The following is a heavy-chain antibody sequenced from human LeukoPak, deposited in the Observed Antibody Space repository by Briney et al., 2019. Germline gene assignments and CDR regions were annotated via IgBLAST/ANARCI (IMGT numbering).Heavy chain of an antibody. CDR1: GFTFSDYY. V-gene: IGHV3-11*04. CDR3: ASREVATIDYYYMDV. Sequence: GGSLRLSCAASGFTFSDYYMSWIRQAPGKVLEWVSYISSSGSTIYYADSVKGRFTISRDNAKNSLYLQMNSLRAEDTAVYYCASREVATIDYYYMDVWGKGTTVTVSS. D-gene: IGHD5-12*01. J-gene: IGHJ6*03. CDR2: ISSSGSTI.